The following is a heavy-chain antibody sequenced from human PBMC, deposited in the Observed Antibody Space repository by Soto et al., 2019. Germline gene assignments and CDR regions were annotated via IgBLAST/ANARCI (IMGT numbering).Heavy chain of an antibody. D-gene: IGHD2-8*01. CDR2: INMDGSST. CDR3: ARGPRGLYGNDY. J-gene: IGHJ4*02. Sequence: EVQLVESGGGLVQPGGSLRLSCAASGFTFSSDWMHWVRQAAGKGLVWVSRINMDGSSTNYADSVQGRFTISRDNAKNTLYLQMNSLRADDTAVYYCARGPRGLYGNDYWGQGALVTVSS. V-gene: IGHV3-74*01. CDR1: GFTFSSDW.